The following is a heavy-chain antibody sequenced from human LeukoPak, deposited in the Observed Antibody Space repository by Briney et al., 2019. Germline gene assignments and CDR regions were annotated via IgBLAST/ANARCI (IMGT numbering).Heavy chain of an antibody. CDR2: TYYRTKWYN. CDR3: ARMVGATPDY. J-gene: IGHJ4*02. V-gene: IGHV6-1*01. D-gene: IGHD1-26*01. CDR1: GDSVSSNSAA. Sequence: SQTLSLTCAISGDSVSSNSAAWNWIRQSPSRGLEWLGRTYYRTKWYNDYSVSVKSRITINPDTTKNQFSLQLNSATPDDTAVYYCARMVGATPDYWGQGTVVTVSS.